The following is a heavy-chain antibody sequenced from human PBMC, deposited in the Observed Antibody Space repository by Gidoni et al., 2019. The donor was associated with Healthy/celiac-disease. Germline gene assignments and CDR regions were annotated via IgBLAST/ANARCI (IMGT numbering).Heavy chain of an antibody. CDR2: IYTSGST. Sequence: QVQLQESGPGLVKPSETLSLTCTVSGGSISSYYWSWIRQPAGKGLEWIGRIYTSGSTNYNPSLKSRVTMSVDTSKNQFSLKLSSVTAADTAVYYCAREMGPAAYYDSSASPFDYWGQGTLVTVSS. D-gene: IGHD3-22*01. J-gene: IGHJ4*02. V-gene: IGHV4-4*07. CDR1: GGSISSYY. CDR3: AREMGPAAYYDSSASPFDY.